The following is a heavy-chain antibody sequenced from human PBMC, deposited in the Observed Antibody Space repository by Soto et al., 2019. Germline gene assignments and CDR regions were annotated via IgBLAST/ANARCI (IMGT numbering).Heavy chain of an antibody. CDR3: ARDKRVWAY. CDR2: IYYSGST. J-gene: IGHJ4*02. CDR1: GGSISSYY. Sequence: SETLSLTCTVSGGSISSYYWSWIRQPPGKGLEWIGYIYYSGSTNYNPSLKSRVTISVDTSKNQFSLKLSSVTAADTAVYYCARDKRVWAYWGQGTLVTVSS. D-gene: IGHD6-6*01. V-gene: IGHV4-59*01.